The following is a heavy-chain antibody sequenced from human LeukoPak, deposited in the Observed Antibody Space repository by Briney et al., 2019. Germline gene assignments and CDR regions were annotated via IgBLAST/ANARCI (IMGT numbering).Heavy chain of an antibody. Sequence: KASETLSLTCTVSGGSISSGSYYWSWIRQPAGKGLEWIGRIYTSGSTNYNPSLKSRVTISVDTSKNQFSLELSSVTAADTAVYYCARTDYPVYFDYWGQGTLVTVSS. D-gene: IGHD4-11*01. CDR3: ARTDYPVYFDY. V-gene: IGHV4-61*02. CDR2: IYTSGST. J-gene: IGHJ4*02. CDR1: GGSISSGSYY.